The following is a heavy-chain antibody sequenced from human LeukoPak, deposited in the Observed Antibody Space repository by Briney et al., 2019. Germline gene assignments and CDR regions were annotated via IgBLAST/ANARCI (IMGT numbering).Heavy chain of an antibody. CDR2: ISGSGGST. Sequence: SGGSLRLSCAASGFTFSSYGMSWVRQAPGKGLEWVSTISGSGGSTYYADSVKGRFTASRDNSKNTLYVQMKSLRAEDTAVYYCAKDFVVVPGNVNYFDSWGQGTLVTVSS. CDR1: GFTFSSYG. D-gene: IGHD2-21*02. CDR3: AKDFVVVPGNVNYFDS. J-gene: IGHJ4*02. V-gene: IGHV3-23*01.